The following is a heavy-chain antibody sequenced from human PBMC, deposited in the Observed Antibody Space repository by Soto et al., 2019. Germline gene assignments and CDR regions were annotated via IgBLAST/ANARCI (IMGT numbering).Heavy chain of an antibody. CDR2: IVVGSGNT. V-gene: IGHV1-58*01. D-gene: IGHD5-18*01. Sequence: GASVKVSCKASGFTFTSSAVQWVRQARGQRLEWIGWIVVGSGNTNYAQKFQERVTITRDMSTSTAYMELSSLRSEDTAVYYCAAETEGYSYGFDYWGQGTLVTVSS. CDR3: AAETEGYSYGFDY. CDR1: GFTFTSSA. J-gene: IGHJ4*02.